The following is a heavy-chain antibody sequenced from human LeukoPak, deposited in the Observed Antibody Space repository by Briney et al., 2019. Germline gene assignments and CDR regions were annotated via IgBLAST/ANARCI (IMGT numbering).Heavy chain of an antibody. V-gene: IGHV1-46*01. CDR1: GYTLTSYY. D-gene: IGHD1-26*01. CDR2: INLSGGST. J-gene: IGHJ3*01. Sequence: ASVKVSCKASGYTLTSYYMHWVRQAPGQGLEWMGIINLSGGSTMYAQKFQGRVTMTRDMSTSTVYMELSSLRAEDTAVYYCAKPRGSYDAFDVWGQGTMVAVSS. CDR3: AKPRGSYDAFDV.